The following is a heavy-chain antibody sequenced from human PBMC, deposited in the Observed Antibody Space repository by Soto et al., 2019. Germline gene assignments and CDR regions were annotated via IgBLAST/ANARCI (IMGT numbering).Heavy chain of an antibody. CDR2: INHSGST. CDR3: ARVEYSSGWPEGY. V-gene: IGHV4-34*01. D-gene: IGHD6-19*01. Sequence: PSETLSLTCAVYGGSFSGYYWSWIRQPPGKGLEWIGEINHSGSTNYNPSLKSRVTISVDTSKNQFSLKLSSVTAADTAVYYCARVEYSSGWPEGYWGQGTLVTVSS. J-gene: IGHJ4*02. CDR1: GGSFSGYY.